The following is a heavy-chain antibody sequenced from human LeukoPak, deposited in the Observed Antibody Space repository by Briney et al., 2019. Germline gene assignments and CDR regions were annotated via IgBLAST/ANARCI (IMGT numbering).Heavy chain of an antibody. J-gene: IGHJ4*02. CDR3: ARDLTYYDFWSGYYYFDY. CDR2: IKQDGSEK. CDR1: GFTFSSYW. D-gene: IGHD3-3*01. Sequence: PGGSLRLSCAASGFTFSSYWMSWVRQAPGKGLEWVANIKQDGSEKYYVDSVKGGSTISRDNAKNSLYLQMNSLRAEDTAVYYCARDLTYYDFWSGYYYFDYWGQGTLVTVSS. V-gene: IGHV3-7*01.